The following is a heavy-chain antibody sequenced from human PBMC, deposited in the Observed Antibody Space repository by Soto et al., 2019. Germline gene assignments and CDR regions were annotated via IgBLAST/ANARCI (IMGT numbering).Heavy chain of an antibody. V-gene: IGHV3-7*01. CDR2: TKGDGSEM. D-gene: IGHD6-19*01. Sequence: AGCRRLSWAASGFTLSRYWMSWTRQVPGKGLEWVANTKGDGSEMYLIDSVAGRFTISRDNARNTVSIQMNNLRVEDTALYYCVRDGRGGWHFDSWGQGTLVTVSS. CDR3: VRDGRGGWHFDS. CDR1: GFTLSRYW. J-gene: IGHJ4*02.